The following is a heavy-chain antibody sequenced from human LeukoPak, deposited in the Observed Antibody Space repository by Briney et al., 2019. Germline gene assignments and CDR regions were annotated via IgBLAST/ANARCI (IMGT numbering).Heavy chain of an antibody. CDR3: ARGPGSYYDY. D-gene: IGHD3-10*01. J-gene: IGHJ4*02. V-gene: IGHV3-48*02. CDR2: ISTSSSTT. Sequence: GGSLRLSCAASGFTFSSYNMNWVRQAPGKGLEWVSYISTSSSTTYYADSVKGRFTLSRDNAKNSLYLQMNSLRDEDTAVYYCARGPGSYYDYWRQGILVTVSS. CDR1: GFTFSSYN.